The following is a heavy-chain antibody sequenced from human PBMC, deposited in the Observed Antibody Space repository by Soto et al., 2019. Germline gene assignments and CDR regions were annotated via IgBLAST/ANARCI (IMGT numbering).Heavy chain of an antibody. J-gene: IGHJ4*02. CDR1: GFTFSSYS. CDR2: ISSSSSYI. Sequence: PGGSLRLSCAASGFTFSSYSMNWVRQAPGKGLEWVSSISSSSSYIYYADSVKGRFTISRDNAKNSLYLQMNSLRAEDTAVYYCAREGRAVAADDYWGQGTLVTVSS. V-gene: IGHV3-21*01. CDR3: AREGRAVAADDY. D-gene: IGHD6-19*01.